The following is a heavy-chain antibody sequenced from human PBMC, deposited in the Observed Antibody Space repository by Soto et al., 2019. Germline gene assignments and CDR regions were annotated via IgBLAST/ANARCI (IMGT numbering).Heavy chain of an antibody. J-gene: IGHJ3*02. Sequence: PGGSLRLSCAASGFTFSSYWMSWVRQAPGKGQEWVANIKQDGSEKYYVDSVKGRFTISRDNAKNSLYLQMNSLRVDDTAVYYCARDYADAFDIWGQGTMVTVSS. D-gene: IGHD3-16*01. V-gene: IGHV3-7*01. CDR1: GFTFSSYW. CDR3: ARDYADAFDI. CDR2: IKQDGSEK.